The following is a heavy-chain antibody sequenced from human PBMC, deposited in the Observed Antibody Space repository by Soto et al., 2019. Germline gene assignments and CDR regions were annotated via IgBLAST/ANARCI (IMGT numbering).Heavy chain of an antibody. CDR1: GGTFSSYA. V-gene: IGHV1-69*06. Sequence: QVQLVQSGAEVKKPGSSVKVSCKASGGTFSSYAISWVRQAPGQGLEWMGGIIPIFGTANYAQKFQGRVTITADKSTSAADMELSSQRSEDTAVYYCAGPGAPRAYIAGADYYGMDVWGQVTTVTVSS. J-gene: IGHJ6*02. D-gene: IGHD6-13*01. CDR3: AGPGAPRAYIAGADYYGMDV. CDR2: IIPIFGTA.